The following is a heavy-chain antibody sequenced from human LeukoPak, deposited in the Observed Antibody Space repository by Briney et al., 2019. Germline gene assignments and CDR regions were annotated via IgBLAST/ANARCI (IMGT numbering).Heavy chain of an antibody. Sequence: QAGGSLRLSCAASGFTFSSYAMSWVRQAPGKGLEWVSAISGSGGSTYYADSVKGRFTISRDNSKNTLYLQMNSLRAEDTAVYYCAKVSSMIVVVTPADYWGQGTLVTVSS. CDR2: ISGSGGST. CDR1: GFTFSSYA. CDR3: AKVSSMIVVVTPADY. D-gene: IGHD3-22*01. J-gene: IGHJ4*02. V-gene: IGHV3-23*01.